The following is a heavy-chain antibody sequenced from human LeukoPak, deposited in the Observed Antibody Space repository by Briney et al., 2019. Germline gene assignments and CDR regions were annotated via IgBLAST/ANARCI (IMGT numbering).Heavy chain of an antibody. J-gene: IGHJ6*02. CDR1: GFTFSSYA. V-gene: IGHV3-23*01. D-gene: IGHD1-14*01. CDR3: AKRDPGYYYAMDV. Sequence: GGSLRLSCAASGFTFSSYAMTWVRQAPGKGLEWVSTISGSGGGTYYADSVKGRFTISRENSKNTLYLQTNSLSPEDTAVYYCAKRDPGYYYAMDVWGQGTTVTVSS. CDR2: ISGSGGGT.